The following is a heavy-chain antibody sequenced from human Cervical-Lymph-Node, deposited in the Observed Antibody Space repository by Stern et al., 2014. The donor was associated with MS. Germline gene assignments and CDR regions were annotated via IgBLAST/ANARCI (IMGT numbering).Heavy chain of an antibody. V-gene: IGHV4-59*08. CDR1: GGSISSNY. D-gene: IGHD5-24*01. Sequence: QVQLVQSGPGLVKPSETLSLTCTVSGGSISSNYWSWIRQPPGKGLEWIGYLYYSGNTNYNPSLKSRVTPSVDTSKNQIPLSLSTVTAADTAVYYCARHGPPRRRDDSNHPNFDYWGPGTLVAVSS. CDR2: LYYSGNT. CDR3: ARHGPPRRRDDSNHPNFDY. J-gene: IGHJ4*02.